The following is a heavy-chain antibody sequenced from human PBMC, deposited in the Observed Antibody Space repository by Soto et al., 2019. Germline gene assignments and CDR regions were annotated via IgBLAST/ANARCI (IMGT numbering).Heavy chain of an antibody. CDR1: GFTLSGRS. J-gene: IGHJ6*04. CDR3: ARGWFGPEL. V-gene: IGHV3-74*01. D-gene: IGHD3-10*01. Sequence: EVQLVESGGGLVQPGGSLSLSCAASGFTLSGRSMHWVRQTPGKGLVWVSGIDNAGTDSTYADSVKGRVTSSRDNAKNMLYLQMNSLRVEDTAVYYCARGWFGPELWGKGTTVTVSS. CDR2: IDNAGTDS.